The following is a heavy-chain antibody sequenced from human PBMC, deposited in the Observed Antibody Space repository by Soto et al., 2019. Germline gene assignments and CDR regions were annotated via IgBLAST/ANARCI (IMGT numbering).Heavy chain of an antibody. CDR3: ARIRRYCSSTSCYAGWFDY. D-gene: IGHD2-2*01. CDR2: IFSNDEK. CDR1: GFSLSNARMG. Sequence: QVTLKESGPVLVKPTETLTLTCTVSGFSLSNARMGVSWIRQPPGKALEWLAHIFSNDEKSYSTSLKSRLTIPKDTPKSQVVLTMTNMDPVDTATYYCARIRRYCSSTSCYAGWFDYWGQGTLVTVSS. J-gene: IGHJ4*02. V-gene: IGHV2-26*01.